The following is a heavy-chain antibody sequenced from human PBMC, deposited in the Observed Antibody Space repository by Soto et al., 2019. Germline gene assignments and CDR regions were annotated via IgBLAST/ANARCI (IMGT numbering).Heavy chain of an antibody. CDR2: INWEDDK. Sequence: SGPTLVNPTQTLTLTCSFSGFSLTTLGMSVSWVRQPPGKALEWLALINWEDDKYYRPSLETRLTISKDTSTNRVLPTMTKLDPADTATYYCVRGEVPSTMVMFFDYWGQGALVTVSS. CDR3: VRGEVPSTMVMFFDY. V-gene: IGHV2-70*20. D-gene: IGHD3-10*01. CDR1: GFSLTTLGMS. J-gene: IGHJ4*02.